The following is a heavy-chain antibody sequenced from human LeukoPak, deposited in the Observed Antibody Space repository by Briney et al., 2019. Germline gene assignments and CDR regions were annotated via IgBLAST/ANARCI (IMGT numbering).Heavy chain of an antibody. CDR3: ASTYCGGDCYDAFDI. CDR1: GYSFTSYW. D-gene: IGHD2-21*02. V-gene: IGHV5-51*01. J-gene: IGHJ3*02. Sequence: GESLKISCQGSGYSFTSYWIGWVRQMPGKGLEWMGIIYPGDSDTRYSPSFQGQVTISADKSISTAYLQWSSLKASDTAMYYCASTYCGGDCYDAFDIWGQGTMVTVSS. CDR2: IYPGDSDT.